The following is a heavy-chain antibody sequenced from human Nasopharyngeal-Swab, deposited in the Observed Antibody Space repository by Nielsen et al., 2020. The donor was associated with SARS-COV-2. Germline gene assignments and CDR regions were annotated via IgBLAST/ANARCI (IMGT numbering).Heavy chain of an antibody. CDR3: ARMTGYYYYYMDV. Sequence: WIRQPPGKGLEWIGEINHSGSTNYNPSLKSRVTISVDTSKNQFSLKLSSVTAADTAVYYCARMTGYYYYYMDVWGKGTTVTVSS. J-gene: IGHJ6*03. V-gene: IGHV4-34*01. CDR2: INHSGST. D-gene: IGHD3-9*01.